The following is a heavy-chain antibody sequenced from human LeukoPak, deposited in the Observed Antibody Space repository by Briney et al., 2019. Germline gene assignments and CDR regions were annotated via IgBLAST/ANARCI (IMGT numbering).Heavy chain of an antibody. D-gene: IGHD3-22*01. Sequence: GGTLRLSCAASGFTFSSYGMSWVRQAPGKGLEWVSAISGSGGSTYYADSVKGRFTISRDNSKNTLNLQMNSLRAEDTAVYYCAKDPTHYRVWDYYETIGLSYWGQGTLVTVSS. CDR3: AKDPTHYRVWDYYETIGLSY. J-gene: IGHJ4*02. CDR1: GFTFSSYG. V-gene: IGHV3-23*01. CDR2: ISGSGGST.